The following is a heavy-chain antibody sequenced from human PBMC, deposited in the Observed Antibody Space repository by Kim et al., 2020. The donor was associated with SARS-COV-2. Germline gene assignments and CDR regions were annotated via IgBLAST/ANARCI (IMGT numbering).Heavy chain of an antibody. CDR1: GYTFTGNY. CDR2: INPNSGGT. D-gene: IGHD6-19*01. Sequence: ASVKVSCQASGYTFTGNYLHWVRQAPGQGLEWMGWINPNSGGTNYAQKFQGRVTMTRDTSISTAYMDLTRLTSDDTAFYYCATIPVPGLDLDCWGQGTLVTVSS. V-gene: IGHV1-2*02. CDR3: ATIPVPGLDLDC. J-gene: IGHJ4*02.